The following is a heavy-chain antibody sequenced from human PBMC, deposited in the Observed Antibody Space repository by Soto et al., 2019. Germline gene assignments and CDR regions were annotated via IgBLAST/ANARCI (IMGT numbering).Heavy chain of an antibody. CDR3: ARGSGSFFPYFNY. J-gene: IGHJ4*02. V-gene: IGHV1-3*05. CDR1: GYTFTSYA. D-gene: IGHD1-26*01. Sequence: QVHLVQSGAEEKKPGASVKVSCKASGYTFTSYAIHWVRQAPGQRIEWMGWIIADNGNTKYSQKFQARVTITRDVSANTASLELISLRSEDTAVYYCARGSGSFFPYFNYWSQGTLVTVSS. CDR2: IIADNGNT.